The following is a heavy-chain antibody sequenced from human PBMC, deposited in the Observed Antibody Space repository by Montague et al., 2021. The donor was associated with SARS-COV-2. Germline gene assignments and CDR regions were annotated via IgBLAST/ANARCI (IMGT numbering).Heavy chain of an antibody. CDR1: GGSITAYY. Sequence: SETLSLTCSVSGGSITAYYWTWIRQPPGKGLERIGYTFHSGSTNYNPSLKSRVPISIYKSKNQFYLELSSVTAADTAVYYCWSLGAGRHCSVSTCSPSWGQGTLVSVSS. V-gene: IGHV4-59*01. J-gene: IGHJ5*02. D-gene: IGHD2-2*01. CDR3: WSLGAGRHCSVSTCSPS. CDR2: TFHSGST.